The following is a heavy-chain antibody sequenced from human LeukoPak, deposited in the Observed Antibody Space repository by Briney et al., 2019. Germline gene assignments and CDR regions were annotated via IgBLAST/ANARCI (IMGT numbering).Heavy chain of an antibody. J-gene: IGHJ6*03. CDR3: AIGGSTRYYYYYMDV. V-gene: IGHV4-34*01. CDR2: INHSGST. Sequence: SETLSLTCAVYGGSFSGYYWSWIRQPPGKGLEWIGEINHSGSTNYNPSLKSRVTISVDTSKNQFSLKLSSVTAADTAVYYCAIGGSTRYYYYYMDVWGKGTTVTVSS. CDR1: GGSFSGYY. D-gene: IGHD2-2*01.